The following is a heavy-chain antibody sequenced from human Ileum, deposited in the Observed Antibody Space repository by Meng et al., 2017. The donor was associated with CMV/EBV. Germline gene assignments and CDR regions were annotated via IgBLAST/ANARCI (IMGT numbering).Heavy chain of an antibody. Sequence: LETLSLTCTVSGGSISSYYWSWIRQPPGKGLEWIGYIHYSGSTNYNPSLQSRVTISVDTSKNQFSLKLTSVTAADTAVYYCARVRLVSGSGWYWFDPWGQGTLVTVSS. J-gene: IGHJ5*02. D-gene: IGHD6-19*01. CDR3: ARVRLVSGSGWYWFDP. CDR1: GGSISSYY. CDR2: IHYSGST. V-gene: IGHV4-59*01.